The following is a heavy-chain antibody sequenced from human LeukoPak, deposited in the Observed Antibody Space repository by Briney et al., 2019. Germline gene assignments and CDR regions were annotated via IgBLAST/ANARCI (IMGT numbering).Heavy chain of an antibody. J-gene: IGHJ4*02. CDR2: ISGSGRTI. CDR3: TRLPKASGYLDS. Sequence: GGSLRLSCAGSGFTFSSYEMTWVRQAPGKGLEWISYISGSGRTIYYADSVKGRFTISRDNAKNSLYLQMNSLRVEDTAVYYCTRLPKASGYLDSWGQGSLVTVSS. CDR1: GFTFSSYE. V-gene: IGHV3-48*03.